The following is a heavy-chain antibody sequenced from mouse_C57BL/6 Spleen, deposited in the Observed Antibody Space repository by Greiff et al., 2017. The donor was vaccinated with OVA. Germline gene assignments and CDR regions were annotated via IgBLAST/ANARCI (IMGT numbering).Heavy chain of an antibody. J-gene: IGHJ2*01. CDR1: GFNIKDYY. Sequence: VQLQQSGAELVKPGASVTLSCTASGFNIKDYYMHWVKQRTEQGLEWIGRIDPEAGEPKYAPKFQGKATITADTSSNTAYLQLSSQTSENTAVYYCSRYHYGSSPGYWGQGTTLTVSS. CDR2: IDPEAGEP. V-gene: IGHV14-2*01. CDR3: SRYHYGSSPGY. D-gene: IGHD1-1*01.